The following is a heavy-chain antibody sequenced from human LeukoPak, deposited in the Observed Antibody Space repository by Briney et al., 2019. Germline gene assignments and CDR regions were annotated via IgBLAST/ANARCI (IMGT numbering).Heavy chain of an antibody. J-gene: IGHJ6*03. CDR3: TRGPLIGGSSWYSHYYYYYMDV. V-gene: IGHV1-18*01. D-gene: IGHD6-13*01. Sequence: ASVKVSCKASGYTFTSYGISWVRQAPGQGLEWMGWISAYNGNTNYAQKLQGRVTMTTDTSTSTAYMELRSLRSEDTAVYYCTRGPLIGGSSWYSHYYYYYMDVWGKGTTVTVSS. CDR1: GYTFTSYG. CDR2: ISAYNGNT.